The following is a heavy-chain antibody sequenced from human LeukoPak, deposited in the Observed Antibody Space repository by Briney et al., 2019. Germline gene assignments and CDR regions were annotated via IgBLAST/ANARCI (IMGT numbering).Heavy chain of an antibody. CDR3: ARGRYGWLPFDY. V-gene: IGHV4-38-2*02. Sequence: SETLSLTCIDSGYSISSDYYWGWLRQPPGKGLEWIGSIYHSGKTYYNPSLKSRVTISIDTSKNQFSLKLSAVTAADTAVYYCARGRYGWLPFDYWGQGTLVTVSS. CDR1: GYSISSDYY. CDR2: IYHSGKT. J-gene: IGHJ4*02. D-gene: IGHD3-16*01.